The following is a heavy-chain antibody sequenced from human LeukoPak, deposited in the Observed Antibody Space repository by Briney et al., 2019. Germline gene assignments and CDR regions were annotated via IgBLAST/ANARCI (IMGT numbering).Heavy chain of an antibody. D-gene: IGHD6-19*01. Sequence: SETLSLTCTVSGGSISSSSYYWGWIRQPPGKGLEWIGSLYYSGSTYYNPSLKSRVTISVDTSKSLFSLKLSSVTAADTAVYYCARGINSAKWLVPYYFDYWGHGTLVTVSS. CDR2: LYYSGST. CDR1: GGSISSSSYY. CDR3: ARGINSAKWLVPYYFDY. V-gene: IGHV4-39*02. J-gene: IGHJ4*01.